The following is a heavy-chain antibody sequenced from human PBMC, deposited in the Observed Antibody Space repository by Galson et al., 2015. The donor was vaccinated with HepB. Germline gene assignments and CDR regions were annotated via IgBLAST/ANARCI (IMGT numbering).Heavy chain of an antibody. CDR3: ARHWSVRYYNDSSGYYADY. D-gene: IGHD3-22*01. V-gene: IGHV5-51*01. CDR2: IYPGDSDT. J-gene: IGHJ4*02. Sequence: QSGAEVKKPGESLKISCKGSGYSFTSYWIGWVRQMPGKGLKWMGIIYPGDSDTRYSPSFQGQVTISADKSISTAYLQWSSLKASDTAMYYCARHWSVRYYNDSSGYYADYWGQGTLVTVSS. CDR1: GYSFTSYW.